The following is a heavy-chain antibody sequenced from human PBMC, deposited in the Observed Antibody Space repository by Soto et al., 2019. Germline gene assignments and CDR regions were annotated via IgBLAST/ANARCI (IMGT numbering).Heavy chain of an antibody. CDR1: GYSFTSYW. D-gene: IGHD2-2*01. V-gene: IGHV5-51*01. Sequence: GESLKISCKGSGYSFTSYWIGWVRQMPGKGLEWMGIIYPGDSDTRYSPSFQGQVTISADKSISTAYLQWSSLKASDTAMYYCAFTSDIVVVPAANNLYYGMDVWGQGTTVTVSS. CDR2: IYPGDSDT. CDR3: AFTSDIVVVPAANNLYYGMDV. J-gene: IGHJ6*02.